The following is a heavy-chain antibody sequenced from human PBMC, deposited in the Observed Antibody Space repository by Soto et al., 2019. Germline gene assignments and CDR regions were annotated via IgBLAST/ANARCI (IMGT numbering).Heavy chain of an antibody. V-gene: IGHV1-69*08. D-gene: IGHD3-10*01. Sequence: QVQLVQSGAEVKKPGSSVKVSCKASGGTFSSYTISWVRQAPGQGLEWMGRIIPILGIANYAQKFQGRVTITAVKSTSTAYMELSSLRSEDTAVYYCAREEYYYGSGAFFDYWGQGTLVTVSS. J-gene: IGHJ4*02. CDR3: AREEYYYGSGAFFDY. CDR2: IIPILGIA. CDR1: GGTFSSYT.